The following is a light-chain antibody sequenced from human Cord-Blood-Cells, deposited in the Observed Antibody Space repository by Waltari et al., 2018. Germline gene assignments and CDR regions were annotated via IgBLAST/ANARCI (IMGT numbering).Light chain of an antibody. CDR3: QQRSNWPPIT. CDR1: QRVSSY. CDR2: DAS. Sequence: EIVLTQSPATLSLSPGESATLSCRASQRVSSYLACYQQKPGQAPRLLIYDASNRATGIPARFSGSGSGTDFTLTISSLEPEDFAVYYCQQRSNWPPITFGQGTRLEIK. V-gene: IGKV3-11*01. J-gene: IGKJ5*01.